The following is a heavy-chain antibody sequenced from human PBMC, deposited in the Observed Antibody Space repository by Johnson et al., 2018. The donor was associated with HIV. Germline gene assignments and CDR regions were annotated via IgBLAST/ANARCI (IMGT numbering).Heavy chain of an antibody. CDR3: ARGIEMIFVNDAFDI. V-gene: IGHV3-11*04. Sequence: QVQLVESGGGLVQPGGSLRLSCAASGFTVSSNYMSWIRQAPGKGLEWVSYISSSGSTIYYADSVKGRFTISRDNAKNSLYLQMNSLRAEDTAVDYCARGIEMIFVNDAFDIWGQGTMVTVSS. J-gene: IGHJ3*02. CDR2: ISSSGSTI. D-gene: IGHD2-15*01. CDR1: GFTVSSNY.